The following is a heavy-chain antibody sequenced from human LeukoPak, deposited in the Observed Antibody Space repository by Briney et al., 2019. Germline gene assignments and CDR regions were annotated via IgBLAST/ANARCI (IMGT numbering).Heavy chain of an antibody. CDR3: ARDNTPYDTGAFDI. J-gene: IGHJ3*02. Sequence: ASVKVSCKASGYTFTGYYMHWVQQAPGQGLEWMGWINPNSGGTNYAQKFQGRVTMTRDTSISTAYMELSRLRSDDTAVYYCARDNTPYDTGAFDIWGQGTMVTVSS. V-gene: IGHV1-2*02. D-gene: IGHD3-22*01. CDR1: GYTFTGYY. CDR2: INPNSGGT.